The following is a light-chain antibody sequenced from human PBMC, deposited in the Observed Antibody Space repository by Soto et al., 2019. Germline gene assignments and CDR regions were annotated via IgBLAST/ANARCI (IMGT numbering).Light chain of an antibody. J-gene: IGKJ5*01. CDR2: DAS. CDR1: QGISSA. Sequence: AIQLTQSPSSLSASVGDRVTITCRASQGISSALAWYQQKPWKAPKLLIYDASSLESGVPSRFSGSGSGTDFTLTISSLQPEDFATYYCPQFNNDPITFGQGTRLEIK. CDR3: PQFNNDPIT. V-gene: IGKV1D-13*01.